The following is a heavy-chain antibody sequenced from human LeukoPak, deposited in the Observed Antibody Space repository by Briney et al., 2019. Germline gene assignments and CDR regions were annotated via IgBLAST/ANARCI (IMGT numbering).Heavy chain of an antibody. V-gene: IGHV3-9*01. CDR3: AKDGTGILGPGAFDI. CDR2: ISWNSGSI. CDR1: GFTFSSYA. J-gene: IGHJ3*02. D-gene: IGHD3-16*01. Sequence: GGSLRLSCAASGFTFSSYAMHWVRQAPGKGLEWVSGISWNSGSIGYADSVKGRFTISRDNAKNSLYLQMNSLRAEDTALYYCAKDGTGILGPGAFDIWGQGTMVTVSS.